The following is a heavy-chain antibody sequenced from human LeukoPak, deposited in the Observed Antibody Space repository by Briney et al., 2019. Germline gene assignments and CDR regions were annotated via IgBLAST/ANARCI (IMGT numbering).Heavy chain of an antibody. J-gene: IGHJ5*02. CDR3: ARRIAAAGTRWFDP. CDR1: GSSLSGSRTY. Sequence: SETLSLTCTVSGSSLSGSRTYWGWLRQPPGKGLEWLGSMHYSGSTYDNPSLKSRVTISVDTSKNQFSLKLSSVTAADTAVYYCARRIAAAGTRWFDPWGQGTLVSVSS. V-gene: IGHV4-39*07. D-gene: IGHD6-13*01. CDR2: MHYSGST.